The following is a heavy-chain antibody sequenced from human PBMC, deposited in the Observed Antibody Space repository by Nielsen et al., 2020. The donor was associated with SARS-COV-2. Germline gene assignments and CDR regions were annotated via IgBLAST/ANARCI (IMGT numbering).Heavy chain of an antibody. J-gene: IGHJ6*02. D-gene: IGHD4-17*01. V-gene: IGHV6-1*01. CDR3: ARDVGWVKYDYGDYPLI. Sequence: WIRQSPSRGLEWLGRTYYRSKWYNDYAVSVKSRITINPDTSKNQFSLQLNSVTPEDTAVYYCARDVGWVKYDYGDYPLIWGQGTTVTVSS. CDR2: TYYRSKWYN.